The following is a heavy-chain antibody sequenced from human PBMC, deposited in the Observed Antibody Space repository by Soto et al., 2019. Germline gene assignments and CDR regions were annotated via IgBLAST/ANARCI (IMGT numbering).Heavy chain of an antibody. CDR2: ISYDGSNK. J-gene: IGHJ4*02. D-gene: IGHD6-19*01. Sequence: PGGSLRLSCAASGFTFSSYGMHWVRQAPGKGLEWVAVISYDGSNKYYADSVKGRFTISRDNSKNTLYLRMNSLRAEDTAVYYYAKEAPYSSGWYAKSALDYWGQGTLVTVSS. CDR1: GFTFSSYG. V-gene: IGHV3-30*18. CDR3: AKEAPYSSGWYAKSALDY.